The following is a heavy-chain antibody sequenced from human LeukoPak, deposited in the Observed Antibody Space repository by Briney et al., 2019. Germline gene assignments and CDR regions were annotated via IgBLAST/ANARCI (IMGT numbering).Heavy chain of an antibody. D-gene: IGHD3-3*01. J-gene: IGHJ4*02. CDR2: ISSSSGAI. Sequence: GGSLRLSCAASGFSFSTYSMNWVRQAPGKGLEWVSYISSSSGAIYYADSVKGRFTISRDNAKNLLYLQMNSLRDEDTAVYYCARDPPGWSGYIDYWGQGILVTVSS. V-gene: IGHV3-48*02. CDR3: ARDPPGWSGYIDY. CDR1: GFSFSTYS.